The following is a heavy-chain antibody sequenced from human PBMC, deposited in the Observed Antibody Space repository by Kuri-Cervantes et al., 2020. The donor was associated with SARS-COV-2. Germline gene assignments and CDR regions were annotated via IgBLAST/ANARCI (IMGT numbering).Heavy chain of an antibody. D-gene: IGHD3-22*01. J-gene: IGHJ3*02. V-gene: IGHV3-53*01. CDR3: AREAYNYYYDSSGYLLGGAFDI. CDR2: IYSGGST. Sequence: GGSLRLSCAASGFSFSGYAMSWVRQAPGKGLEWVSVIYSGGSTYYADSVKGRFTIPRDNSKNTLYLQMNSLRAEDTAVYYCAREAYNYYYDSSGYLLGGAFDIWGQGTMVTVSS. CDR1: GFSFSGYA.